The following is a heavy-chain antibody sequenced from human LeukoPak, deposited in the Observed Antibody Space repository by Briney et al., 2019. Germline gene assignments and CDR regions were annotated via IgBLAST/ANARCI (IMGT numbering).Heavy chain of an antibody. CDR3: ARGTLRGANGAYGMDV. CDR2: VSSSGST. V-gene: IGHV4-59*01. J-gene: IGHJ6*02. Sequence: SETLSLTCTVSSGSISNYYWSWIRQPPGKGLEWIGYVSSSGSTKYNPSLISRVTISVDTSKSQFSLRLTSVTSTDTAVYHCARGTLRGANGAYGMDVWGQGTTVTVSS. CDR1: SGSISNYY. D-gene: IGHD2-8*01.